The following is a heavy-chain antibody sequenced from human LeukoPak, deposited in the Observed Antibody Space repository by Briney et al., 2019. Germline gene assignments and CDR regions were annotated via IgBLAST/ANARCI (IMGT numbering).Heavy chain of an antibody. CDR3: ARQGAHGELNWFDP. CDR1: GGSFSSYY. J-gene: IGHJ5*02. V-gene: IGHV4-59*01. D-gene: IGHD4-17*01. Sequence: SETLSLTCTVSGGSFSSYYWNWIRQPPGKGLEWIGYIYYSGSTNYNPSLQSRVTISVDTSKNQFSLKLSSVTAADTAVYYCARQGAHGELNWFDPWGQGTLVTVSS. CDR2: IYYSGST.